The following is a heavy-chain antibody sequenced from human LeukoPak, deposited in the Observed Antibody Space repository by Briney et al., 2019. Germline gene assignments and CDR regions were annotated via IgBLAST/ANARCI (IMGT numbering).Heavy chain of an antibody. Sequence: ASVKVSCKASGYTFTSYYMHWVRQAPGQGLEGMGIINPSGGSTSYAQKFQGRVTMTRDTSTSTVYMELSSLRSEDTAVYYCATYIAAAPSVAYWGQGTLVTVSS. J-gene: IGHJ4*02. CDR2: INPSGGST. D-gene: IGHD6-13*01. CDR1: GYTFTSYY. CDR3: ATYIAAAPSVAY. V-gene: IGHV1-46*01.